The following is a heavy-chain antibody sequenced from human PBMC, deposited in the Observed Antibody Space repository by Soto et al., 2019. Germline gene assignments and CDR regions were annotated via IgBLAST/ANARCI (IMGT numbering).Heavy chain of an antibody. CDR3: ARKRLGIAVAGYWYFDL. V-gene: IGHV3-48*02. D-gene: IGHD6-19*01. J-gene: IGHJ2*01. Sequence: VGSLLLSCAASGCTFSSYGMSWVRQAPGKGLEWVSYISSSSSTIYYADSVKGRFTISRDNAKNSLYLQMNSLRDEDTAVYYCARKRLGIAVAGYWYFDLWGRGTLVTVSS. CDR2: ISSSSSTI. CDR1: GCTFSSYG.